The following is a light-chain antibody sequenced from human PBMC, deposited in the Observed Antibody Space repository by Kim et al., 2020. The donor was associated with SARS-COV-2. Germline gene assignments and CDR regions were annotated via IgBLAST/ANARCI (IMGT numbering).Light chain of an antibody. CDR1: QSINNG. CDR2: DAS. V-gene: IGKV3-11*01. CDR3: LQRHDWPLT. J-gene: IGKJ4*01. Sequence: LSPGDRATFPCSASQSINNGLGWYQQRPGQPPRLLIYDASTWATGIPARFSGSGSGTDFTLTISSLEPEDFALYYCLQRHDWPLTFGGGTKVDIK.